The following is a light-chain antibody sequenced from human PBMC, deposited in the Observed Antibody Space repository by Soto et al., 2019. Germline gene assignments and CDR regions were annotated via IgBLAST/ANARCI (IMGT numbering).Light chain of an antibody. Sequence: VMPQSPAILSVSPGERGTLSCKASQDIGTKLAWYQQKPGQAPSLLMYDVYTRASAAPARFSGSGSGSEFTLTISSLRSEDFAIYFCQQYYHWRTFGQGTKVYIK. CDR2: DVY. CDR3: QQYYHWRT. J-gene: IGKJ1*01. V-gene: IGKV3-15*01. CDR1: QDIGTK.